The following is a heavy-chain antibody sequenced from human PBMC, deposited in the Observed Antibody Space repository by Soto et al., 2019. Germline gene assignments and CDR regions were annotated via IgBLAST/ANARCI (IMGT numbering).Heavy chain of an antibody. V-gene: IGHV4-59*08. CDR1: GGSISSYY. J-gene: IGHJ6*02. CDR2: VHHSWGS. D-gene: IGHD3-10*01. Sequence: QVQLQESGPGLVKPSETLSLSCTVSGGSISSYYWSWFRQSPGKRMEWIGYVHHSWGSSYNPSLQSRVAISLGTSKSQFSLKGTSVTATDTAVYYCARQGFGPLHGLVDVWGQGTTVTVSS. CDR3: ARQGFGPLHGLVDV.